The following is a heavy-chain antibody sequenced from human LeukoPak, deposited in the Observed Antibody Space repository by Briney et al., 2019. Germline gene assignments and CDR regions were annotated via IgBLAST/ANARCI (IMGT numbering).Heavy chain of an antibody. CDR3: ARAGLSGYSYGYDWFDS. Sequence: SETLSLTCTVSGGSISSSAYYWGWIRQPPGKELEWIASIYYSGSSYYNPSVQSRVTISVDTSRNQFSLKVTSVTAADTAVYYCARAGLSGYSYGYDWFDSWGQGTLVTVSS. CDR1: GGSISSSAYY. CDR2: IYYSGSS. V-gene: IGHV4-39*07. J-gene: IGHJ5*01. D-gene: IGHD5-18*01.